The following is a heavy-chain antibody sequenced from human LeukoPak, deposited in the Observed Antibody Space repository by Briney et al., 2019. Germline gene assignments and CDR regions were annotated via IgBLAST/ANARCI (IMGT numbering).Heavy chain of an antibody. CDR3: ARHGIAARDFDY. D-gene: IGHD6-13*01. CDR1: GFTFSSYG. V-gene: IGHV3-30*03. J-gene: IGHJ4*02. Sequence: GRSLRLSCAASGFTFSSYGMHWVRQAPGKGLEWVAVISYDGSHKYYEDSVKGRFTISRDNSKNTLFLQMISLRAEDTAVYYCARHGIAARDFDYWGQGTLVTVSS. CDR2: ISYDGSHK.